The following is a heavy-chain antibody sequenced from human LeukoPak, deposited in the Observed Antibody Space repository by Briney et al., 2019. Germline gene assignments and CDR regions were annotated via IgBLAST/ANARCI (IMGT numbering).Heavy chain of an antibody. J-gene: IGHJ5*02. CDR3: AREVIVAAIAGWCDP. Sequence: GASVKVSCKASGYTFAGFYIHWVRQAPGQGLEWMGWINPHSGGTNYAQKFQGRVTMTRDTSITTAYMELSRLRSDATAVYYCAREVIVAAIAGWCDPWGQGTLVTVSS. V-gene: IGHV1-2*02. D-gene: IGHD2-15*01. CDR1: GYTFAGFY. CDR2: INPHSGGT.